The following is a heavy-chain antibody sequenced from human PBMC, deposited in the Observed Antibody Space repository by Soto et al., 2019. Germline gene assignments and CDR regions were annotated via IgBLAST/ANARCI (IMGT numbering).Heavy chain of an antibody. Sequence: TFRNYGVNRVRQKPGKGLEWVSSITTRGDVYYADSLKGRFTSSRDNAKRSLSLQMNSLRAEDTAVFYCAREEAPTTLAYGFDVWAK. CDR1: TFRNYG. V-gene: IGHV3-21*01. D-gene: IGHD1-1*01. CDR2: ITTRGDV. J-gene: IGHJ6*04. CDR3: AREEAPTTLAYGFDV.